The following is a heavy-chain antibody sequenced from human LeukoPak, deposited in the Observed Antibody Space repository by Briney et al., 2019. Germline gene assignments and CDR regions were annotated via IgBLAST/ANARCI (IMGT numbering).Heavy chain of an antibody. CDR2: INPNSGGT. CDR1: GGTFSSYA. D-gene: IGHD3-22*01. CDR3: ARVGYYESSGYYEY. J-gene: IGHJ4*02. V-gene: IGHV1-2*06. Sequence: ASVKVSCKASGGTFSSYAISWVRQAPGQGLEWIGRINPNSGGTNYAQKFQGRVTMTRDTSISTVYMELSRLRSDDTAVYYCARVGYYESSGYYEYWGRGTLVTVSS.